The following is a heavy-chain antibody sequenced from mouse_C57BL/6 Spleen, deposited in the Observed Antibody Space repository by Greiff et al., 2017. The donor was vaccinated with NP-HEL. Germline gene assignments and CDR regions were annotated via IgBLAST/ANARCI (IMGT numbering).Heavy chain of an antibody. CDR1: GFTFSSYG. J-gene: IGHJ4*01. V-gene: IGHV5-6*01. Sequence: EVQGVESGGDLVKPGGSLKLSCAASGFTFSSYGMSWVRQTPDKRLEWVATISSGGSYTYYPDSVKGRFTISRDNAKNTLYLQMSSLKSEDTAMYYCARQVTYAMDYWGQGTSVTVSS. CDR2: ISSGGSYT. CDR3: ARQVTYAMDY. D-gene: IGHD2-2*01.